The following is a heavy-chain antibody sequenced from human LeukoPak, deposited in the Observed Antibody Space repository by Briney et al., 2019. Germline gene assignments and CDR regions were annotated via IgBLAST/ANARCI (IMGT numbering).Heavy chain of an antibody. CDR3: ARDLPLANDAFDI. Sequence: GGSLRLSCAASGFTFSSYSMNWVRQAPGKGLEWVLSISSSSSYIYYADSVKGRFTISRDNAKNSLYLQTNSLRAEDTAVYYCARDLPLANDAFDIWGQGTMVTVSS. V-gene: IGHV3-21*01. J-gene: IGHJ3*02. CDR1: GFTFSSYS. D-gene: IGHD3-3*02. CDR2: ISSSSSYI.